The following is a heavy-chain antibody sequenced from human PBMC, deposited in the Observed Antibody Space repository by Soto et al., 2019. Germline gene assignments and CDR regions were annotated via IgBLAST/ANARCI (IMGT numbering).Heavy chain of an antibody. D-gene: IGHD3-22*01. CDR1: GGSISSGGYS. CDR3: ASYDSSGRFDY. J-gene: IGHJ4*02. V-gene: IGHV4-30-2*02. Sequence: SETLSLTCAVSGGSISSGGYSWSWIRQPPGKGLEWIGYIYHSGSTYYNPSLKSRVTISVDTSKNQFSLKLSSVTAADTAVYYCASYDSSGRFDYWGQGTLVTVSS. CDR2: IYHSGST.